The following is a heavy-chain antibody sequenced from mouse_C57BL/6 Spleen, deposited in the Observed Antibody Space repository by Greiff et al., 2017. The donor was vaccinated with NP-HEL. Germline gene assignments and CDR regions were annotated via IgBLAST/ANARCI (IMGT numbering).Heavy chain of an antibody. Sequence: EVQLVESGGGLVQPGGSLSLSCAASGFTFTDYYMSWVRQPPGKALEWLGFIRNKANGYTTEYSASVKGRFTISRDNSQSILYLQMNALRAEDSATYSCARFSYGSTSWFAYWGQGTLVTVSA. D-gene: IGHD1-1*01. J-gene: IGHJ3*01. CDR2: IRNKANGYTT. V-gene: IGHV7-3*01. CDR3: ARFSYGSTSWFAY. CDR1: GFTFTDYY.